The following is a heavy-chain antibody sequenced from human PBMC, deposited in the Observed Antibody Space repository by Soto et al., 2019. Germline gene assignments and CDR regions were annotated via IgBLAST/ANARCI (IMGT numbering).Heavy chain of an antibody. CDR1: GYTFTNYW. V-gene: IGHV5-51*01. CDR3: AREGGDYVNYYCYYCLDV. CDR2: IFPRYSDT. J-gene: IGHJ6*02. D-gene: IGHD4-17*01. Sequence: LVESLKISCQASGYTFTNYWIGWVRQMPGGGPKWVDLIFPRYSDTRYNPPFEGKGTISAEKAISTAYLQWSSLNASDTAMYYCAREGGDYVNYYCYYCLDVWGQGTTVTVSS.